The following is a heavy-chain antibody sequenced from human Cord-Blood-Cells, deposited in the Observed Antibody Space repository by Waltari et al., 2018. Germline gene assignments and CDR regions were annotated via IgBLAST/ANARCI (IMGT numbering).Heavy chain of an antibody. V-gene: IGHV4-34*01. CDR3: ARGYCSSTSCYTPFYYYYGMDV. J-gene: IGHJ6*02. CDR2: INHSGST. Sequence: QVQLQQWGAGLLKPSETLSLTCAVYGGSFSGYYWSWIRQPPGQGLEWIGEINHSGSTNYNPSLKSRVTISVDTSKNQFSLKLSSVTAADTAVYYCARGYCSSTSCYTPFYYYYGMDVWGQGTTVTVSS. CDR1: GGSFSGYY. D-gene: IGHD2-2*02.